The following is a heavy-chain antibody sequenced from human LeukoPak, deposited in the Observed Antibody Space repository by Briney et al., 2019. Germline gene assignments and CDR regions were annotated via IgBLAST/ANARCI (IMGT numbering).Heavy chain of an antibody. D-gene: IGHD2-2*01. V-gene: IGHV3-30*18. Sequence: GGSLRLSCAASGFTLSSYGMHWVRQAPGKGLEWVAVISYDGSNKYYADSVKGRFTISRDNSKNTLYLQMNSLRAEDTAVYYCAKDFLRFCSSTSCSAIDYWGQGTLVTVSS. CDR1: GFTLSSYG. J-gene: IGHJ4*02. CDR2: ISYDGSNK. CDR3: AKDFLRFCSSTSCSAIDY.